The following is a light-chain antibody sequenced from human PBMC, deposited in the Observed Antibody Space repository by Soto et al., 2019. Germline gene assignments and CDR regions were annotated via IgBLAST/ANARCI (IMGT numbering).Light chain of an antibody. V-gene: IGLV4-69*01. J-gene: IGLJ2*01. CDR3: QTWGTGIHVV. Sequence: QLVLTQSPSASASLGASVRLTCTLSSGHSSDAIAWHQQQPEKGPRFLMNVNSDGSHSKGDGIPDRFSGSRSGAERYLTISSLQSEDEADYYCQTWGTGIHVVFGGGTKLTVL. CDR2: VNSDGSH. CDR1: SGHSSDA.